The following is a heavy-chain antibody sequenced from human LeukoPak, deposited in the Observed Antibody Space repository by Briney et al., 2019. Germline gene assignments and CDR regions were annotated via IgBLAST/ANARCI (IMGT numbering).Heavy chain of an antibody. CDR3: APKQQLGSYNWFDP. J-gene: IGHJ5*02. D-gene: IGHD6-13*01. Sequence: GGSLRLSCAASGFTFSDYYMSWIRQAPGKGLEWVSYISSSGSTIYYADSVKGRFTISRDNAKNSLYLQMYSLRAEDTAVYYCAPKQQLGSYNWFDPWGQGTLVTVSS. V-gene: IGHV3-11*01. CDR1: GFTFSDYY. CDR2: ISSSGSTI.